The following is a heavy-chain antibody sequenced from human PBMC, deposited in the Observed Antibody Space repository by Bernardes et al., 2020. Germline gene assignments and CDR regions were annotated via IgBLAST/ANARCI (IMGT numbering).Heavy chain of an antibody. Sequence: SETLSLTCSVSGGSIVFDTYYWAWIRQPPGKGLEWIGNIYHNGATYFNPSLRSRVSISLDTSANQVSLKVKSVTTADTAVFYCARFSAYGSATNGLFDYWGQGTLVTVSS. V-gene: IGHV4-39*01. J-gene: IGHJ4*02. CDR1: GGSIVFDTYY. CDR3: ARFSAYGSATNGLFDY. CDR2: IYHNGAT. D-gene: IGHD3-10*01.